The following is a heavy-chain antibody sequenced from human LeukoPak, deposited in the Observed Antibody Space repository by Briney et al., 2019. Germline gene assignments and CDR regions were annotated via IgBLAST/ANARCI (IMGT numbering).Heavy chain of an antibody. CDR3: AKDRGSSWFRYYFDY. V-gene: IGHV3-9*03. CDR1: GFTFDDYA. Sequence: GGSLRLSCAASGFTFDDYAMHWVRQAPGKGLEWVSGISWNNGSIGYADSVKGRFTISRDNAKNSLYLQMNSLRAEDMALYYCAKDRGSSWFRYYFDYWGQGTLVTVSS. J-gene: IGHJ4*02. CDR2: ISWNNGSI. D-gene: IGHD6-13*01.